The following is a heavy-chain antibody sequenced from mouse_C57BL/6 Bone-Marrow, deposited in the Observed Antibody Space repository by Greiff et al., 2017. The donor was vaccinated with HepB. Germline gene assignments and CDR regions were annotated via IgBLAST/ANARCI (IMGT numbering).Heavy chain of an antibody. CDR1: GFSLTSYG. D-gene: IGHD1-1*01. J-gene: IGHJ3*01. Sequence: QVQLQQSGPGLVQPSQILSITCTVSGFSLTSYGVHWVRQSPGKGLEWLGVIWRGGSTDYNAAFMSRLSITRDNSKSQVFFKMNSLQADDTAIYYCAISPYYYGSSPFAYWGQGTLVTVSA. CDR2: IWRGGST. CDR3: AISPYYYGSSPFAY. V-gene: IGHV2-5*01.